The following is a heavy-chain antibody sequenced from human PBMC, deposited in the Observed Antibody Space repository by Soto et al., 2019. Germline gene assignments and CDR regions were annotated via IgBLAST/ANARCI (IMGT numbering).Heavy chain of an antibody. Sequence: PSETLSLTCAVYGGSFSGYYWSWIRQPPGKGLEWIGEINHSGSTNYNPSLKSRVTISVDTSKNQFSLKLSSVTAADTAVYYCARPAMVRGSIDWFDPWGQGTLVTVSS. D-gene: IGHD3-10*01. CDR3: ARPAMVRGSIDWFDP. V-gene: IGHV4-34*01. CDR1: GGSFSGYY. J-gene: IGHJ5*02. CDR2: INHSGST.